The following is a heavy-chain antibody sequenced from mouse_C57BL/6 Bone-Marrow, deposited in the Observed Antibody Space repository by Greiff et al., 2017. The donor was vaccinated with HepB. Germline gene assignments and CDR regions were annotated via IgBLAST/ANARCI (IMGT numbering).Heavy chain of an antibody. CDR1: GYSITSGYY. V-gene: IGHV3-6*01. D-gene: IGHD2-12*01. CDR3: AREDYYTDY. J-gene: IGHJ2*01. CDR2: ISYDGSN. Sequence: EVKLVESGPGLVKPSQSLSLTCSVTGYSITSGYYWNWIRQFPGNKLEWMGYISYDGSNNYNPSLKNRISITRDTSKNQFFLKLNSVTTEDTATYYCAREDYYTDYWGQGTTLTVSS.